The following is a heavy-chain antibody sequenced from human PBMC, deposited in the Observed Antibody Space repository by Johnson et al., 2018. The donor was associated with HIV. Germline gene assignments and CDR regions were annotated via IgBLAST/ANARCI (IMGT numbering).Heavy chain of an antibody. CDR1: GFTVSSNY. J-gene: IGHJ3*02. CDR2: INQDGSEK. CDR3: AKDFVAFWGRPADAFDI. V-gene: IGHV3-7*01. D-gene: IGHD3-16*01. Sequence: VQLVESGGGLVQPGGSLRLSCAASGFTVSSNYMSWVRQAPGKGLEWVANINQDGSEKYYVDSVKGRFTISRDNAKNSLYLQMNSLRAEDTAVYYCAKDFVAFWGRPADAFDIWGQGTMVTVSS.